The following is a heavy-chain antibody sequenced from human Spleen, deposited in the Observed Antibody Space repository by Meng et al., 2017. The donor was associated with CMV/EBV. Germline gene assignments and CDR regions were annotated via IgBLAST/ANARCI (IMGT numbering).Heavy chain of an antibody. CDR2: ISSSSSYI. D-gene: IGHD2-15*01. CDR3: ARDGVWQDFDY. J-gene: IGHJ4*02. V-gene: IGHV3-21*01. Sequence: GGSLRLSCAASGFTFSGYTMNWVRQAPGKGLEWVSSISSSSSYIYYADSVKGRFTISRDNAKNSLYLQMNSLRAEDTAVYYCARDGVWQDFDYWGQGTLVTVSS. CDR1: GFTFSGYT.